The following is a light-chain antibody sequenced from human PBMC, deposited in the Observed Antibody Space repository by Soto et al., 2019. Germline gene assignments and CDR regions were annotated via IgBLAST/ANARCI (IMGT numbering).Light chain of an antibody. J-gene: IGKJ3*01. CDR2: GAS. Sequence: EVVMTQSPATLSLSPGERATLSCRASQSVSSDLAWYQQKPGQAPRLLIYGASTRATDIPARFSGGRSGTEFTLTISNLQSEDFGIYYCQQYNDWPPITFGPGTKVDIK. CDR3: QQYNDWPPIT. V-gene: IGKV3-15*01. CDR1: QSVSSD.